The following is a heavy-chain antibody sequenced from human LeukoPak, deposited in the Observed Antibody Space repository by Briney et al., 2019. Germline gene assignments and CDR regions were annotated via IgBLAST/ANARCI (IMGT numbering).Heavy chain of an antibody. CDR2: ISGSGGST. CDR3: AKGSSSGYLWAFDI. J-gene: IGHJ3*02. Sequence: GGSLRLSCVASGFTFSNYAMSWVRQAAGKGLEWVSAISGSGGSTYYADSVKGRFTISRDNSKNTLYLQMNSLRAEDTAVYYCAKGSSSGYLWAFDIWGQGTMVTVSS. D-gene: IGHD3-22*01. CDR1: GFTFSNYA. V-gene: IGHV3-23*01.